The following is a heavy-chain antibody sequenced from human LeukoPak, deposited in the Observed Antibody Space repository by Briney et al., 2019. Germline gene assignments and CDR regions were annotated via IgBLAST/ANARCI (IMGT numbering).Heavy chain of an antibody. Sequence: PSETLSLTCAVYGGSFSGYYWSWIRQPPGKGLEWIGEINHSGSTNYNPSLKSRVTISVDTSKNQFSLKLSSVTAADTAVYYCARLPIVGATSWFDPWGQGTLVTVSS. CDR1: GGSFSGYY. J-gene: IGHJ5*02. CDR3: ARLPIVGATSWFDP. D-gene: IGHD1-26*01. V-gene: IGHV4-34*01. CDR2: INHSGST.